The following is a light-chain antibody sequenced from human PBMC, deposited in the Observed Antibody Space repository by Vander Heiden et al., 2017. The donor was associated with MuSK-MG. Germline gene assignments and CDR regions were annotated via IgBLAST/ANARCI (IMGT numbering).Light chain of an antibody. CDR2: SNN. CDR3: QSYDSSLGGSV. J-gene: IGLJ2*01. V-gene: IGLV1-40*01. CDR1: SPNIGAGYE. Sequence: QSVLTQPPSVSGAPGQRVTISCTGGSPNIGAGYEVHWYQQPPGTAPKLLIYSNNNRPSWVPDRFSGSNSGSSASLAITGLQSDDEADYYCQSYDSSLGGSVFGGGTKLTVL.